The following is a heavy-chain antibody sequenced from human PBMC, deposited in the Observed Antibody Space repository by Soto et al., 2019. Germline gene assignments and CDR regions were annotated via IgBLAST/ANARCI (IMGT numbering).Heavy chain of an antibody. CDR1: GYIFSSFY. J-gene: IGHJ3*01. CDR3: ARDIFGHVDAFDL. Sequence: ASVKVSCKASGYIFSSFYINWVRQAPGQGLEWMGWTSGYSGNSKYAQKFQGRVTMTTDTSTNTGYMEMRSLTSDDTAVYYCARDIFGHVDAFDLWGQGTMV. D-gene: IGHD3-3*02. CDR2: TSGYSGNS. V-gene: IGHV1-18*01.